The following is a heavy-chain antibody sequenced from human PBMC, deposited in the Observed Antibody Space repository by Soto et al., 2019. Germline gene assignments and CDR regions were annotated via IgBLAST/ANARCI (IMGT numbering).Heavy chain of an antibody. J-gene: IGHJ6*02. D-gene: IGHD3-10*01. V-gene: IGHV5-51*01. CDR2: IYPGDSDT. CDR3: ARHTSIWFGELFNYYYYYGMDV. CDR1: GYSFTSYW. Sequence: PGESMKVSCKGAGYSFTSYWSGWVRQIPGKGLEWMGIIYPGDSDTRYSPSFQGQVTISADKSISTAYLQWSSLKASDTAMYYCARHTSIWFGELFNYYYYYGMDVWGQGTTVTVSS.